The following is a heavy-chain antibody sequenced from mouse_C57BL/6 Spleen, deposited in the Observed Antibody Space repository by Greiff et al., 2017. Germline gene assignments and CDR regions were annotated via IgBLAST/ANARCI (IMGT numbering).Heavy chain of an antibody. Sequence: EVKLVESEGGLVQPGSSMKLSCTASGFTFSDYYMAWVRQVPEKGLEWVANINYDGSSTYYLDSLKSRFIISRDNAKNILYLQMSSLKSEDTATYYGAREDDYDEGGYFDYWGQGTTLTVSS. J-gene: IGHJ2*01. CDR3: AREDDYDEGGYFDY. V-gene: IGHV5-16*01. CDR2: INYDGSST. CDR1: GFTFSDYY. D-gene: IGHD2-4*01.